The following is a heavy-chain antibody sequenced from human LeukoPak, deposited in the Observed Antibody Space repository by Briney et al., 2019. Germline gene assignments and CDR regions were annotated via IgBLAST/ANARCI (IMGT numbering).Heavy chain of an antibody. CDR3: AKAAVDFDWFSHYYYMDV. D-gene: IGHD3-9*01. V-gene: IGHV3-23*01. J-gene: IGHJ6*03. CDR2: ISGSGGST. CDR1: GFTFSSYG. Sequence: GGTLRLSCAASGFTFSSYGMSWVRQAPGKGLEWVSAISGSGGSTYYADSVKGRFTISRDNSKNTLYLQMNSLRAEDTAVYYCAKAAVDFDWFSHYYYMDVWGKGTTVTISS.